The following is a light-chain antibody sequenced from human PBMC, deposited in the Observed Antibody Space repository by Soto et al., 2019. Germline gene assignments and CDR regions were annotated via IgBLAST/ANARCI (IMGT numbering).Light chain of an antibody. CDR3: QHYSGFSRT. Sequence: DIQMTQSPSTLSASVGDRVTITCRASQGIVRWLAWYQQKPGKAPKLLIYDASSLESGVPSRFSGSGARTEFTLTISSLQPDDFATYYCQHYSGFSRTFGQGPRVEIK. V-gene: IGKV1-5*01. CDR1: QGIVRW. CDR2: DAS. J-gene: IGKJ1*01.